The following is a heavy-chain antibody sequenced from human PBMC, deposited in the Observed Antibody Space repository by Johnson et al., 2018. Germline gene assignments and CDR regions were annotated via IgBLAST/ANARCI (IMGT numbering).Heavy chain of an antibody. V-gene: IGHV3-23*03. Sequence: VQLQESGGGLGQPGGSLRLSCEASGITFENYGMSWVRQAPGKGLEWVAVIGIDGRSKYNEDSVKGRFTISRDNSKNMLYLQMNSLRAEDTAVYYCANHRYGEHQYFQSWGQGTQVTVSS. CDR3: ANHRYGEHQYFQS. J-gene: IGHJ1*01. CDR2: IGIDGRSK. D-gene: IGHD4-17*01. CDR1: GITFENYG.